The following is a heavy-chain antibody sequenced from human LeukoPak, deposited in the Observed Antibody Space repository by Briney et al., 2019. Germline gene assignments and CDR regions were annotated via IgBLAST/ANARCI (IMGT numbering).Heavy chain of an antibody. Sequence: GASVKVSCKASGYTFTSYGISWVRQAPGQGLEWMGWISAYNGNTNYAQKLQGRVTITTDTSTSTAYMDLRSLRSDDTAVYYCARDLAGPVDYWGQGNLVIVSS. CDR1: GYTFTSYG. D-gene: IGHD6-19*01. J-gene: IGHJ4*02. V-gene: IGHV1-18*01. CDR2: ISAYNGNT. CDR3: ARDLAGPVDY.